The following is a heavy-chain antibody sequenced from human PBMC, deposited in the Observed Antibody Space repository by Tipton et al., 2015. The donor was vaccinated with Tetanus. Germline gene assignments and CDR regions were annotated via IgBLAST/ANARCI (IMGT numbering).Heavy chain of an antibody. CDR1: GLTFSSYW. J-gene: IGHJ4*02. V-gene: IGHV3-7*01. Sequence: GSLRLSCAASGLTFSSYWMSWVRQAPGKGLEWVANIKQDGSEKYYVDSVKGRFTISRDNAKNSLYLQMNSLRAEDTAVYYCAGARVAVAGTRFDYWGQGTLVTVSS. CDR2: IKQDGSEK. D-gene: IGHD6-19*01. CDR3: AGARVAVAGTRFDY.